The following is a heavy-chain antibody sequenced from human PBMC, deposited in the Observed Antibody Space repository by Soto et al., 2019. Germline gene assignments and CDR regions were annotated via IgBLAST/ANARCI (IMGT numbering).Heavy chain of an antibody. Sequence: GGSLRLSCAASGFGFSSYWMHWVRQAPGKGLVWVSRTNNDGSATTYADSVRGRFTSFRDNAKDTLFLQMTSLGVEDTAVYYCAREMATISLGAFDIWGEGTMVTVSS. CDR2: TNNDGSAT. D-gene: IGHD5-12*01. V-gene: IGHV3-74*01. CDR3: AREMATISLGAFDI. J-gene: IGHJ3*02. CDR1: GFGFSSYW.